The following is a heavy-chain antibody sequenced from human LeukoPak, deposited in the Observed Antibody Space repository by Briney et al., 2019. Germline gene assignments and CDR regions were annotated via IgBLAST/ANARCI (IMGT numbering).Heavy chain of an antibody. J-gene: IGHJ5*02. D-gene: IGHD3-10*01. CDR1: GDSISRYY. CDR3: ARDSGTTGEVKFDP. CDR2: IYNGGII. V-gene: IGHV4-4*07. Sequence: SETLSLTCTVSGDSISRYYWSWIRQPAGKGLEWIGRIYNGGIITYNPSLKSRVTMSIDTSNNQFSLRLRFVTAADTAVYYCARDSGTTGEVKFDPWGQGTLVTLSS.